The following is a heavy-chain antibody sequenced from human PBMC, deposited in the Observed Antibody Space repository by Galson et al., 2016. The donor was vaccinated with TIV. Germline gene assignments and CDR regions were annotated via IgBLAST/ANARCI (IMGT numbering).Heavy chain of an antibody. J-gene: IGHJ4*02. CDR2: IYQHGST. Sequence: LSLTCAVSGDSMSSGDYSWSWIRQPPGKGLEWIAYIYQHGSTYYNPSLKSRVTLSVDKSKNQFSLNLASVTAADTAVYYCARAHPGYYFDYWGQGTLVTVSS. V-gene: IGHV4-30-2*01. CDR1: GDSMSSGDYS. D-gene: IGHD1-1*01. CDR3: ARAHPGYYFDY.